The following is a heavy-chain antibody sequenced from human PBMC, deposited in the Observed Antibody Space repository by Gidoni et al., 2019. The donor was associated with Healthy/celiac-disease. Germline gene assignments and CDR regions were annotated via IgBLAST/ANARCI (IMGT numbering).Heavy chain of an antibody. CDR3: ARKRPLKVATMRWLNWFDP. D-gene: IGHD5-12*01. J-gene: IGHJ5*02. CDR1: GGSFRGYY. V-gene: IGHV4-34*01. Sequence: QVQLQQWGAGLLKPSETLSLTCAVYGGSFRGYYWSWIRQPPGKGLEWIGEINHSGSTNYNPSLKSRVTISVDTSKNQFSLKLSSVTAADTAVYYCARKRPLKVATMRWLNWFDPWGQGTLVTVSS. CDR2: INHSGST.